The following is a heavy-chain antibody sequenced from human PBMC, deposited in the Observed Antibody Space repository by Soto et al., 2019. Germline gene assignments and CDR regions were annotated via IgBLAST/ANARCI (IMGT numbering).Heavy chain of an antibody. CDR3: ARYSFSGTWSKFDY. V-gene: IGHV4-31*03. D-gene: IGHD6-13*01. CDR2: IYYTGST. Sequence: QVQLQESGPGLVKPSQTLSLTCTVSGVFLSSGAYYWSWIRQRPGKGLEWIGNIYYTGSTYYTPSLKSRITMSLDTSKYQFALKLSSVTAAATGVYFCARYSFSGTWSKFDYWGQGTLVTVSS. J-gene: IGHJ4*02. CDR1: GVFLSSGAYY.